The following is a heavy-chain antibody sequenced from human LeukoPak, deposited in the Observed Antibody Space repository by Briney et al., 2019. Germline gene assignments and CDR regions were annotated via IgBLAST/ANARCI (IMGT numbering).Heavy chain of an antibody. CDR3: ARHTGGYNPFQY. CDR2: IDTSGST. D-gene: IGHD5-24*01. V-gene: IGHV4-4*09. Sequence: PSETLSLTCTVSGGSFNVYYWSWIRQPPGKGLEWIGYIDTSGSTNYNPSLKSRATISGDTSKNQLSFRLNSVTAADTAVYYCARHTGGYNPFQYWGQGTLVTVSS. CDR1: GGSFNVYY. J-gene: IGHJ1*01.